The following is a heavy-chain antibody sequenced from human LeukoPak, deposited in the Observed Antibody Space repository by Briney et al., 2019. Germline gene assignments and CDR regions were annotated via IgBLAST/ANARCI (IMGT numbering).Heavy chain of an antibody. V-gene: IGHV3-30-3*01. CDR2: ISYDGSNK. CDR3: ASTPTGGVAAINREYYFDY. CDR1: GFTFSSYA. Sequence: GGSLRLSCAASGFTFSSYAMHWVRQAPGKGLEWVAVISYDGSNKYYADSVKGRFTISRDNSKNTLYLQMNSLRAEDTAVYYCASTPTGGVAAINREYYFDYWGQGTLVTVSS. D-gene: IGHD2-15*01. J-gene: IGHJ4*02.